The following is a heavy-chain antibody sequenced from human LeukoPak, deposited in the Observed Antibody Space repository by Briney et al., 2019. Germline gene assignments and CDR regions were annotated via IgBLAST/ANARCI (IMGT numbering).Heavy chain of an antibody. Sequence: ASAKVSCKASGYTFTGYYMHWVRQAPGQGLEWMGWINPSSGGTDYAQRFQGRVTVTRDTSISTAYMELSRLTSDDTAFYYCVRDRGCNSTSCYALDYWGQGTLVTVSS. CDR2: INPSSGGT. J-gene: IGHJ4*02. D-gene: IGHD2-2*01. CDR3: VRDRGCNSTSCYALDY. CDR1: GYTFTGYY. V-gene: IGHV1-2*02.